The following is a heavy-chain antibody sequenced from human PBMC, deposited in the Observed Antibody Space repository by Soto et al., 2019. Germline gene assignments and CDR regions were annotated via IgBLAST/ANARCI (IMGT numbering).Heavy chain of an antibody. D-gene: IGHD1-1*01. CDR1: GFIFKHHA. V-gene: IGHV3-33*01. CDR3: ARDGQQLAPYAMDV. CDR2: IWYDGSHT. Sequence: QVQLVESGGGVVQPGRSLRLSCAASGFIFKHHAMHWVRQAAGKGLEWVAQIWYDGSHTYYTDSVKGRFTISRDNLKDMVYLQMDSLRAEDTAVYYYARDGQQLAPYAMDVWGQGTTVTVSS. J-gene: IGHJ6*02.